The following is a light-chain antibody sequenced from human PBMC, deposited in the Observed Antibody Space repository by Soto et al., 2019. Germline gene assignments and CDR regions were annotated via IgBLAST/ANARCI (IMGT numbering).Light chain of an antibody. CDR2: DTS. CDR3: QQYGTSEII. V-gene: IGKV3-20*01. CDR1: QSLSNSF. J-gene: IGKJ5*01. Sequence: ALTQSPGTLSLSPGERATLSCRASQSLSNSFIAWYQQKPGQAPRLLIYDTSSRATGIPDRFSGSGSGTDFTLTISRLEPEDFAVYFCQQYGTSEIIFGQGTRLEIK.